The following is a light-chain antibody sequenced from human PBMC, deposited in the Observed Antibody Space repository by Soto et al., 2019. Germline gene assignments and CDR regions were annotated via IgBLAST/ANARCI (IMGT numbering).Light chain of an antibody. CDR1: QSVSSSS. CDR3: QQYATDPLT. J-gene: IGKJ4*01. V-gene: IGKV3-20*01. CDR2: GAS. Sequence: EIVLTQSPGTLSLSPGERATLSCRASQSVSSSSLTWYQQKPGQAPRLLIYGASSRATGIPDRFSGSGSGTDFTLTISSLEPEDFVAYYCQQYATDPLTFGGGTKVDIK.